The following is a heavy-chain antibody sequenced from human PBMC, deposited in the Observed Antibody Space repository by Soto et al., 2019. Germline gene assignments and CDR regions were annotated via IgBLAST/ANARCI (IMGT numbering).Heavy chain of an antibody. Sequence: QVQLVQSGAEVKKPGTSVKVSCKASGYTFTTYFIHWVRQAPGQGLEWMGIINPTVHTTSYAQKFQGIFTMTSDTSTSTVYLELSSLRSEDTAVCYCARDVRGYNRVYWGQGTLVTVSS. J-gene: IGHJ4*02. D-gene: IGHD5-12*01. CDR2: INPTVHTT. CDR1: GYTFTTYF. V-gene: IGHV1-46*01. CDR3: ARDVRGYNRVY.